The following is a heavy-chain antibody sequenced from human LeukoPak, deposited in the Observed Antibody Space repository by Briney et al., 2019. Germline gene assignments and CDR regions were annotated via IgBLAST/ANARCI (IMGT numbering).Heavy chain of an antibody. CDR3: TTGLRFGEGPFDY. J-gene: IGHJ4*02. D-gene: IGHD3-10*01. V-gene: IGHV3-15*01. Sequence: GGSLRLSCAASGFTFSNYWMSWVRQAPGKGLEWVGRIKSKADSGTTDYAVPVKGRFTISRDDSKNTLYLQMNSLKTEDTAVYYCTTGLRFGEGPFDYWGQGTLVTVSS. CDR1: GFTFSNYW. CDR2: IKSKADSGTT.